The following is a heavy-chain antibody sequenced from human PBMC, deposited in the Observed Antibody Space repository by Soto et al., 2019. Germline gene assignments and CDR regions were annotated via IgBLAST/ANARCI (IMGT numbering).Heavy chain of an antibody. D-gene: IGHD3-16*01. V-gene: IGHV3-23*01. CDR1: GFTFSYYA. J-gene: IGHJ4*02. CDR3: AEDGLIGGHFGH. Sequence: EMQLLESGGGLSQPGGSLRLSCEGSGFTFSYYAGTWVRQATGKGLERVWVIGGGGGNIAYADSVKGRFTITRDNSKNTVFLQLNILTADDTADYYCAEDGLIGGHFGHWGQGTMVTVSS. CDR2: IGGGGGNI.